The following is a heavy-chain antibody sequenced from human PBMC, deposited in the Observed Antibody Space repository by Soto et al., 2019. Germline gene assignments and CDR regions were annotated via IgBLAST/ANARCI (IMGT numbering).Heavy chain of an antibody. J-gene: IGHJ4*02. V-gene: IGHV3-33*01. CDR3: ARDRGTTVTTTWDY. Sequence: GGSLRLSCAASGFTFSSYGMHWVRQAPGKGLELVAVIWYDGSNKYYADSVKGRFTISRDNSKNTLYLQMNSLRAEDTAVYYCARDRGTTVTTTWDYWGQGTLVTVSS. CDR1: GFTFSSYG. D-gene: IGHD4-4*01. CDR2: IWYDGSNK.